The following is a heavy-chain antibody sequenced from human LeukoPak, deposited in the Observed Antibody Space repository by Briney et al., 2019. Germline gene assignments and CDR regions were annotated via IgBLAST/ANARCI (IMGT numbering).Heavy chain of an antibody. CDR3: TRARPPYDYVWGSYRYSHYFDY. Sequence: PGGSLRLSCAASGFTFSSFVMSWVRQAPGKGLEWVSGINTSGGSTYYADSVKGRFTISRDNSKNTLYLQMNSLKTEDTAVYYCTRARPPYDYVWGSYRYSHYFDYWGQGTLVTVSS. CDR1: GFTFSSFV. D-gene: IGHD3-16*02. V-gene: IGHV3-23*01. CDR2: INTSGGST. J-gene: IGHJ4*02.